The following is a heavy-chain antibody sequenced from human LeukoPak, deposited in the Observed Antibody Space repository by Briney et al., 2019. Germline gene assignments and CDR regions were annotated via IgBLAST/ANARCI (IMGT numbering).Heavy chain of an antibody. V-gene: IGHV4-38-2*02. Sequence: PSETLSLTCTVSGYSISSAVYWGWIRQPPGKGLEWIGSIYHSGSTSYNPSLKSRVTISGDTSKNQFSLNLNSVTAADTAFYYCARLITSGLYYFDYWGQGTLVTVSS. CDR1: GYSISSAVY. D-gene: IGHD6-19*01. CDR2: IYHSGST. CDR3: ARLITSGLYYFDY. J-gene: IGHJ4*02.